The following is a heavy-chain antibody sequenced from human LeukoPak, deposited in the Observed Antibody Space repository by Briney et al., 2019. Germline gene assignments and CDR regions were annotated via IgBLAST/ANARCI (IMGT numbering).Heavy chain of an antibody. Sequence: GGSLRLSCAASGFPFSYYGMHWVRQAPGKGLEWVAFIRYTASDKYYADSVKGRFSISRDNSKNTLYLQMNRLRAEDTAVYYCARDPYSGNYGAYYYYYMDVWGKGTTVTISS. CDR2: IRYTASDK. J-gene: IGHJ6*03. CDR1: GFPFSYYG. V-gene: IGHV3-30*02. D-gene: IGHD1-26*01. CDR3: ARDPYSGNYGAYYYYYMDV.